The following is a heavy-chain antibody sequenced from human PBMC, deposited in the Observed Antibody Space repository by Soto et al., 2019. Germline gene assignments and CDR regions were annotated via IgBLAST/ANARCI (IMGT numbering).Heavy chain of an antibody. CDR2: IYSGGST. J-gene: IGHJ4*02. CDR3: ARARYSTSNLPYSNSWYYFDY. Sequence: GGSLRLSCAASGFTVSSNYMSWVRQAPGKGLEWVSVIYSGGSTYYADSVKGRFTISRDNSKNTLYLQMNSLRAEDTAVYYCARARYSTSNLPYSNSWYYFDYWGQGTLVTVSS. D-gene: IGHD6-13*01. V-gene: IGHV3-53*01. CDR1: GFTVSSNY.